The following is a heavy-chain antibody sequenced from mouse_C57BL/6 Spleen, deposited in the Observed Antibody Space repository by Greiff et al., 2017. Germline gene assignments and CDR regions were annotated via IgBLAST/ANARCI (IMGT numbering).Heavy chain of an antibody. CDR3: ASDHYGTDWYFDV. CDR1: GYAFSSYW. CDR2: FYPGDGDT. V-gene: IGHV1-80*01. J-gene: IGHJ1*03. Sequence: VQLQQSGAELVKPGASVKISCKASGYAFSSYWMHWVKQRPGKGLEWIGQFYPGDGDTNYNGKFKGKATLTADKSSSPAYMHISSLTSEDSAVYFCASDHYGTDWYFDVWGTGTTVTVSS. D-gene: IGHD1-1*01.